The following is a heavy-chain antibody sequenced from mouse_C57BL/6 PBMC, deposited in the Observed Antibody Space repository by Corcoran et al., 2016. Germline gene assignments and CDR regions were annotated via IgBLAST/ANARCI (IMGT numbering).Heavy chain of an antibody. D-gene: IGHD1-1*01. CDR1: GYTFTAYY. Sequence: EVQLQQSGPELVKPGASVKISCKASGYTFTAYYMTWVKQSHGKSLEWIGDINPNNGGTSYNQKFKGKATLTVDKSSSTAYMELRSLTSEDSAVYYCARYYGSSFAMDYWGQGTSVTVSS. V-gene: IGHV1-26*01. CDR3: ARYYGSSFAMDY. CDR2: INPNNGGT. J-gene: IGHJ4*01.